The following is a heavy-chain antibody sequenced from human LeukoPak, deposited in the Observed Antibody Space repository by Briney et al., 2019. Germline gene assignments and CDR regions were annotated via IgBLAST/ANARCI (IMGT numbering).Heavy chain of an antibody. V-gene: IGHV4-39*01. D-gene: IGHD3/OR15-3a*01. J-gene: IGHJ4*02. CDR1: GGSISSSSYY. CDR2: IYYSGST. CDR3: ARQTGSGLFILP. Sequence: PSGTLSLTCAVSGGSISSSSYYWGWIRQPPGKGLEWIGSIYYSGSTYYNPSLKSQVSISIDTSKNQFSLKLTSVTAADTAVYYCARQTGSGLFILPGGQGTLVTVSS.